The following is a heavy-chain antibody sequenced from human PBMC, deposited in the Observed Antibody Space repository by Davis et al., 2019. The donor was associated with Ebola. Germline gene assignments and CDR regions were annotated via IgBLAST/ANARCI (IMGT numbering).Heavy chain of an antibody. CDR1: GYTFTGYY. D-gene: IGHD3-3*01. V-gene: IGHV1-2*02. CDR3: ARARITIFGDV. CDR2: INPNSGGT. Sequence: ASVKVSCKASGYTFTGYYMHWVRQAPGQGLEWMGWINPNSGGTNYAQKLQGRVTMTTDTSTSTAYMELRRLRSDDTAVYYCARARITIFGDVWGKGTTVTVSS. J-gene: IGHJ6*04.